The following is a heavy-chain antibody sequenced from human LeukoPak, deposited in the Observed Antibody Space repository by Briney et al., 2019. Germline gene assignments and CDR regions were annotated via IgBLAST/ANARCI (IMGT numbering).Heavy chain of an antibody. CDR2: IIPIFGTA. CDR3: ACGYSSSWYEGQLGDIVVVVTATPFDY. V-gene: IGHV1-69*05. Sequence: SVKVSCKASGGTFSSYAISWVRQAPGQGLEWMGGIIPIFGTANYAQKFQGRVTITTDESTSTAYMELSSLRSEDTAVYYCACGYSSSWYEGQLGDIVVVVTATPFDYWGQGTLVTVSS. D-gene: IGHD2-15*01. CDR1: GGTFSSYA. J-gene: IGHJ4*02.